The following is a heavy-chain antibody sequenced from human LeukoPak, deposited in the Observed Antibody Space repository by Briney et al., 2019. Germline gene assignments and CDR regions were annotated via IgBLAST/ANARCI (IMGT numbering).Heavy chain of an antibody. Sequence: SVKVSCKASGGTFSSYAISWVRQAPGQGLEWMGGIIPIFGTANYAQKFQGRVTITADESTSTAYMELSSLRSDDTAVYYCARCRLLQGIAAAGTLVDWGQGTLVTVSS. CDR1: GGTFSSYA. V-gene: IGHV1-69*13. CDR3: ARCRLLQGIAAAGTLVD. J-gene: IGHJ4*02. D-gene: IGHD6-13*01. CDR2: IIPIFGTA.